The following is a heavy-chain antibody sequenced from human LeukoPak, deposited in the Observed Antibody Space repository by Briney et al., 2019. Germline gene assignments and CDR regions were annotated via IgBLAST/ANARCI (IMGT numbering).Heavy chain of an antibody. Sequence: GGSLRLSCAASGFTFSNYWMHWVRQVPGKGLVWVSRINSDGINTSYADSVKGRFSISRDNAKNSLYLQMNSLRAEDTAVYYCARDLLGWELHYFDYWGQGTLVTVSS. V-gene: IGHV3-74*01. CDR2: INSDGINT. CDR1: GFTFSNYW. D-gene: IGHD1-26*01. J-gene: IGHJ4*02. CDR3: ARDLLGWELHYFDY.